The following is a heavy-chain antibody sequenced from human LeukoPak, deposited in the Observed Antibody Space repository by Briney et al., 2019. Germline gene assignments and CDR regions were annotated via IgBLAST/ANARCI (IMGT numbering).Heavy chain of an antibody. V-gene: IGHV3-21*01. Sequence: ASLRLSCAASGFTFSSYSMNWVRQAPGKGLEWVSSISSSTIYMDYSDSVRGRFTISRDNAENSLYLQMNSLRAEDTAVYYCARGVFGYDFDYWGQGTLVTVSS. J-gene: IGHJ4*02. CDR2: ISSSTIYM. CDR1: GFTFSSYS. CDR3: ARGVFGYDFDY. D-gene: IGHD5-18*01.